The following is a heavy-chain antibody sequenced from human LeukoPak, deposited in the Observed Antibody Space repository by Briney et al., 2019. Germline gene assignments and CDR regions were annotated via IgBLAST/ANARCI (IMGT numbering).Heavy chain of an antibody. CDR3: ARHRSGWLQSSFDY. D-gene: IGHD5-24*01. Sequence: SETVSLTCNVSGGSISSSSYYRHWIRQPPGTGLEWIGSIYYSGSSFDNPALKSRVTISVDTSKNQFSLKLSSVTAADTAVYYRARHRSGWLQSSFDYWGQGTLVTVSS. V-gene: IGHV4-39*01. CDR2: IYYSGSS. J-gene: IGHJ4*02. CDR1: GGSISSSSYY.